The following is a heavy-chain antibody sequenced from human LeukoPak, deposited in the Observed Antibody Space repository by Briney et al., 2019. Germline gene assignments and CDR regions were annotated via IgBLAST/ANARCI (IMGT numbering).Heavy chain of an antibody. D-gene: IGHD3-10*01. CDR2: ISWDGGGT. CDR3: AKDMAAYYYASGNIDY. Sequence: GGSLRLSCAASGFTFSSYAMHWVRQAPGKGLEWVSLISWDGGGTYYADTVKGRFTISRDNSKNSLYLQMNSLRAEDTALYYCAKDMAAYYYASGNIDYWGQGTLVTVSS. V-gene: IGHV3-43D*03. CDR1: GFTFSSYA. J-gene: IGHJ4*02.